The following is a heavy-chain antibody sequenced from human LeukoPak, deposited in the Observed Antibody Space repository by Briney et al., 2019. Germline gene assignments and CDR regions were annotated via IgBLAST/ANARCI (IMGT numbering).Heavy chain of an antibody. CDR3: AKDAYGSGSYYLNWFDP. D-gene: IGHD3-10*01. V-gene: IGHV3-30*18. J-gene: IGHJ5*02. CDR1: GFTFSSYG. CDR2: ISYDGSNK. Sequence: PGRSLRLSCAASGFTFSSYGMHWVRQAPGKGLEWVAVISYDGSNKYYADSVKGRFTISRDNSKNMLYLQMNSLRAEDTAVYYCAKDAYGSGSYYLNWFDPWGQGTLVTVSS.